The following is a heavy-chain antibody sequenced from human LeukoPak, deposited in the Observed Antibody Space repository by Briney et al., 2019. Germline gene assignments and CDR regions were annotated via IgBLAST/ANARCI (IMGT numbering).Heavy chain of an antibody. CDR3: PRDPTPRYCSGGSCYTHYGMDV. CDR1: GFTFSSYT. Sequence: GGSLRLSCAASGFTFSSYTMNWVRQAPGKGLEWVSSISSSSSYIYYADSVKGRLTISRDNAKNSLYLQMNSLRADDTAVYYCPRDPTPRYCSGGSCYTHYGMDVWGQGTTVTVSS. J-gene: IGHJ6*02. V-gene: IGHV3-21*01. CDR2: ISSSSSYI. D-gene: IGHD2-15*01.